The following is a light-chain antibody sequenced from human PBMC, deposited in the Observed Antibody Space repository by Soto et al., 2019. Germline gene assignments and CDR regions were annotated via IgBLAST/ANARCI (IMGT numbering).Light chain of an antibody. CDR1: SSDIGNYNY. CDR2: EVT. Sequence: QSVLTQPASVSGSPGQSITISCTGTSSDIGNYNYVAWYQQHPGEAPKLIIYEVTHRPSGISNRFSASKSGNTASLTISGLQAEDEADYYCSSYTTSSTWVFGGGTKVTVL. J-gene: IGLJ3*02. CDR3: SSYTTSSTWV. V-gene: IGLV2-14*01.